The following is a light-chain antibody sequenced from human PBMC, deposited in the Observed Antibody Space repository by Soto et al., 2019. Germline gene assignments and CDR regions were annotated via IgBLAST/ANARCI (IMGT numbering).Light chain of an antibody. V-gene: IGLV2-14*01. CDR1: NSDIGAYDY. J-gene: IGLJ2*01. CDR3: GSYASATLI. CDR2: EVT. Sequence: QSALTQPASVSGSPGPSITISCTGSNSDIGAYDYVSWYQQHPGKPPTLLIYEVTFRPSGVPNRFSGSKSGNTATLTISVRLTEDEADYYCGSYASATLIFGGGTTVTVL.